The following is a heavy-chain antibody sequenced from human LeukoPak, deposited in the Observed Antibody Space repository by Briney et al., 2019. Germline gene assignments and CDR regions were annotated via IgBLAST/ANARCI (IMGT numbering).Heavy chain of an antibody. CDR3: ARDWEGGFFDF. CDR2: ISSGSTTR. V-gene: IGHV3-48*01. Sequence: PGGSLRLSCAASGFTFITYNMNWVRQAPGKGPEWVSYISSGSTTRYYADSVKGRFTISRDNAKNSLYLQMNSLRAEDTAVYYCARDWEGGFFDFWGQGTLVTVSS. CDR1: GFTFITYN. J-gene: IGHJ4*02. D-gene: IGHD1-26*01.